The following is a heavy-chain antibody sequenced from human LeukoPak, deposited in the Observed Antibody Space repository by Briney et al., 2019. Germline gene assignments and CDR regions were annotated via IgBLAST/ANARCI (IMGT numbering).Heavy chain of an antibody. D-gene: IGHD6-6*01. J-gene: IGHJ4*02. V-gene: IGHV4-61*02. CDR1: GGSISSGSYY. Sequence: PSETLSLTCTVSGGSISSGSYYWSWIRQPAGEGLEWIGRIYTSGSTNYNPSLKSRVTISVDTSKNQFSLKLSSVTAADTAVYYCARGLAARSFDYWGQGTLVTVSS. CDR3: ARGLAARSFDY. CDR2: IYTSGST.